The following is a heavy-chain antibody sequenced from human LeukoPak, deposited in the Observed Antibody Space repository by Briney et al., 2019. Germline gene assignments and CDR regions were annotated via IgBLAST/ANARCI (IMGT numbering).Heavy chain of an antibody. CDR3: VRGRGYSYGHLGLGFDY. J-gene: IGHJ4*02. Sequence: GGSLRLSCAASGFTFSSYNMNWVRQAPGKGLEWVSSISTSSSYIHYADSVKGRFTISRDNAKNSLYLQMNSLRAEDTAVYYCVRGRGYSYGHLGLGFDYWGQGTLVTVSP. V-gene: IGHV3-21*01. D-gene: IGHD5-18*01. CDR2: ISTSSSYI. CDR1: GFTFSSYN.